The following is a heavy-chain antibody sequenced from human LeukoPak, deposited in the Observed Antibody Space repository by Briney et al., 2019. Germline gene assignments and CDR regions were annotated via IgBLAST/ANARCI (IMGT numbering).Heavy chain of an antibody. V-gene: IGHV3-7*01. D-gene: IGHD3-22*01. CDR1: GFTFSSYA. Sequence: PGGSLRLSCAASGFTFSSYAMSWVRQAPGKGLEWVANIKQDGSEKYYVDSVKGRFTISRDNAKNSLYLQMNSLRAEDTAVYYCARDRPYYYDSSGYSYWGQGTLVTVSS. J-gene: IGHJ4*02. CDR3: ARDRPYYYDSSGYSY. CDR2: IKQDGSEK.